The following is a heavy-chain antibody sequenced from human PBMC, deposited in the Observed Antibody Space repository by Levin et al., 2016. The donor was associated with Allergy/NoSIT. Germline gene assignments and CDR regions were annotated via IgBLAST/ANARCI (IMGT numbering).Heavy chain of an antibody. CDR2: INTNTGNP. J-gene: IGHJ4*02. D-gene: IGHD3-22*01. CDR3: ARDIRYYYDSSGYVHY. V-gene: IGHV7-4-1*02. CDR1: GYTFTSYA. Sequence: ASVKVSCKASGYTFTSYAMNWVRQAPGQGLEWMGWINTNTGNPTYAQGFTGRFVFSLDTSVSTAYLQISSLKAEDTAVYYCARDIRYYYDSSGYVHYWGQGTLVTVSS.